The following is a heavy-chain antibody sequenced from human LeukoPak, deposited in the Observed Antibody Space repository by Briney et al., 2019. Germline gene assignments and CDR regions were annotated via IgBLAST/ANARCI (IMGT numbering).Heavy chain of an antibody. CDR2: INASGGST. J-gene: IGHJ5*02. D-gene: IGHD3-3*01. Sequence: ASVKVSCKASGYTFTSYYMHWVRQAPGQGLEWMGIINASGGSTSYAQKLQGRVTMTTDTSTSTAYMELRSLRSDDTAVYYCARSDYDFWSGLRGNWFDPWGQGTLVTVSS. CDR3: ARSDYDFWSGLRGNWFDP. CDR1: GYTFTSYY. V-gene: IGHV1-46*01.